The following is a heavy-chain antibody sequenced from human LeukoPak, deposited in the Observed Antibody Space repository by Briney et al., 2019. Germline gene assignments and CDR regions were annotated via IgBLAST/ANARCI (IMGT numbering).Heavy chain of an antibody. CDR3: ASGSVRFLERRVDY. CDR1: GFTFSSYS. Sequence: PGGSLRLSCAASGFTFSSYSMNWVRQAPGKRLEWVSYISSSSSTIYYADSVKGRFTISTDNAKNSLYLHMNSLRAEDTGVYYFASGSVRFLERRVDYWGQGTLVTVSS. J-gene: IGHJ4*02. D-gene: IGHD3-3*01. V-gene: IGHV3-48*01. CDR2: ISSSSSTI.